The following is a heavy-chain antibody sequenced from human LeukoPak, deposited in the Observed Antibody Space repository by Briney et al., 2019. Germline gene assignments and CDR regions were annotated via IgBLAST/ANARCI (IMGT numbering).Heavy chain of an antibody. CDR3: AREGPTYYYDSSGYYSDY. Sequence: PGGSLRLSCAASGFTFDDYAMEWVRQAPGKGLEWVSGISWNSGSIGYADSVKGRFTISRDNAKNSLYLQMNSLRAEDTAVYYCAREGPTYYYDSSGYYSDYWGQGTLVTVSS. V-gene: IGHV3-9*01. J-gene: IGHJ4*02. CDR2: ISWNSGSI. D-gene: IGHD3-22*01. CDR1: GFTFDDYA.